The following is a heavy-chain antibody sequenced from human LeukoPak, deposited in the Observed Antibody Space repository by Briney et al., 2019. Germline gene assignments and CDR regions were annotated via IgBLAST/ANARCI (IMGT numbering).Heavy chain of an antibody. CDR3: AIAGPMVRGVTSFDY. V-gene: IGHV3-21*01. CDR1: GFTFSSYS. CDR2: ISSSSSYI. D-gene: IGHD3-10*01. Sequence: GGSLRFPCAASGFTFSSYSMNWVRQAPGKGLEWVSSISSSSSYIYYADSVKGRFTISRDNAKNSLYLQMNSLRAEDTAVYYCAIAGPMVRGVTSFDYWGQGTLVTVSS. J-gene: IGHJ4*02.